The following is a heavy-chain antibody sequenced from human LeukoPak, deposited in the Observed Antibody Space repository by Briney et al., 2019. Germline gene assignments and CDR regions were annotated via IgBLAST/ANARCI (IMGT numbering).Heavy chain of an antibody. CDR2: IYSGDST. CDR1: GFTVSSNY. D-gene: IGHD3-9*01. V-gene: IGHV3-66*02. J-gene: IGHJ4*02. Sequence: GGSLRLSCAASGFTVSSNYMSWVRQAPGKGLEGVSVIYSGDSTYYADSVKGRFTISRDKSKNTLYLQMNSLRTEDTAVYYCASAITYYDIFGYWGQGTLVTVSS. CDR3: ASAITYYDIFGY.